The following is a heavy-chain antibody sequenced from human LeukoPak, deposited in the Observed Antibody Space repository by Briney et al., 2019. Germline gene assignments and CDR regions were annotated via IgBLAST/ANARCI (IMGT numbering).Heavy chain of an antibody. J-gene: IGHJ4*02. CDR2: LRGNGDA. Sequence: HAGGSLRLSCVASGFTFSSYATSWVRETPARGLEWVSSLRGNGDAFYADSVKGRFTLSRDESRNTVYLQLNKLRVEDTAIYYCAKASWVSTADAVLWGQGTVVTVSS. D-gene: IGHD3-16*01. CDR1: GFTFSSYA. V-gene: IGHV3-23*01. CDR3: AKASWVSTADAVL.